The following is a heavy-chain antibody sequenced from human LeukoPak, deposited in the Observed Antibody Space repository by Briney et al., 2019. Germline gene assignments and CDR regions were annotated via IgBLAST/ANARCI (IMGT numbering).Heavy chain of an antibody. CDR3: ARRLEYSGSKGVFDY. CDR2: IYSGGCT. CDR1: GFTVTTNY. D-gene: IGHD1-26*01. J-gene: IGHJ4*02. V-gene: IGHV3-66*01. Sequence: GGSLRLSCAASGFTVTTNYMTWVRQAPGKGLEWVSIIYSGGCTDYADSVKGRFTISRDNSKNTLDLQMNSLRAEDTAVYYCARRLEYSGSKGVFDYWGQGTLVTVPS.